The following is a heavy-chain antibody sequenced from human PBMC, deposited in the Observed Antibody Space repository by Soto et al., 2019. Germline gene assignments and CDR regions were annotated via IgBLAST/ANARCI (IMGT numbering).Heavy chain of an antibody. CDR3: ARVSAAAGTRDYYGMDV. Sequence: GSVKVSCKASGYTFTGYYMHWVRQAPGQGLEWMGWINPNSGGTNYAQKFQGWVTMTRDTSISTAYMELSRLRSDDTAVYYCARVSAAAGTRDYYGMDVWGQGTTVTVSS. CDR1: GYTFTGYY. J-gene: IGHJ6*02. V-gene: IGHV1-2*04. CDR2: INPNSGGT. D-gene: IGHD6-13*01.